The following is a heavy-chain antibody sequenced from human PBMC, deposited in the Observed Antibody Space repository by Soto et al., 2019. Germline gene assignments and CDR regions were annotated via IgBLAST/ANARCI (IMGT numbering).Heavy chain of an antibody. V-gene: IGHV3-74*01. J-gene: IGHJ4*02. D-gene: IGHD6-13*01. CDR1: VFTFSNYW. CDR3: AREGPAADFDY. CDR2: INSDGSIT. Sequence: EVQLVESVGGLVQPGGSLRLSYAASVFTFSNYWMHWVRQAPGKGLVWVSRINSDGSITNYADSVKGRFTISRDNAKNTLYLQMNSLRAEDTAVYYCAREGPAADFDYWGQGTLVTVSS.